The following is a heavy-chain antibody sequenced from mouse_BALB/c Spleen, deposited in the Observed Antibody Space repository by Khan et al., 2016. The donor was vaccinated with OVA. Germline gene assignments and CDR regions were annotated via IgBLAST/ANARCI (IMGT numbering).Heavy chain of an antibody. CDR2: ISYSGTN. CDR3: ARTSRIKY. CDR1: GYSITGGYG. D-gene: IGHD3-3*01. J-gene: IGHJ2*01. V-gene: IGHV3-2*02. Sequence: EVQLQESGPGLVKPSQSLSLTCTVTGYSITGGYGWNWLRQFPGNKLEWMGYISYSGTNNYNPHLKRRISITRATSKNQFFLQLNSVTTEDTATYYCARTSRIKYWGQGTTLTVSS.